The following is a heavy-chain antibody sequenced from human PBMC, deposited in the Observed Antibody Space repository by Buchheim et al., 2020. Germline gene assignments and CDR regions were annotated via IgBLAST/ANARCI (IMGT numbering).Heavy chain of an antibody. D-gene: IGHD4-17*01. CDR3: ARIAVTTVYYGMDV. J-gene: IGHJ6*02. Sequence: QLQLQESGPGLVKPSETLSLTCFVSGDSIGSSSYYWGWVRQSPGKGLEWIAIAYYTGTTFYNPSLKSRVTISIETSKSQFSLKLSSVTAADTAVYYCARIAVTTVYYGMDVWGQGTT. CDR1: GDSIGSSSYY. V-gene: IGHV4-39*01. CDR2: AYYTGTT.